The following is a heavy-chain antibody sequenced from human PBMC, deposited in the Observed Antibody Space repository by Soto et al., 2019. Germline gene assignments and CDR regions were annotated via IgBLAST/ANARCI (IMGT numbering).Heavy chain of an antibody. CDR3: ARGRYGDY. V-gene: IGHV1-18*01. CDR1: GYTFTSYG. J-gene: IGHJ4*02. CDR2: ISAHNGNT. D-gene: IGHD1-1*01. Sequence: QVHLVQSGAEVKKPGASVKVSCKASGYTFTSYGITCVRQAPGQGLEWMGWISAHNGNTDYAQKLQGRVIVTKDTSTSTAYMELRSLISDDTAVYYCARGRYGDYWGQGALVTV.